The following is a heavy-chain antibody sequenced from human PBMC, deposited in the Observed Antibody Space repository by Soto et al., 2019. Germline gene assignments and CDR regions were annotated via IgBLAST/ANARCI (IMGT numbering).Heavy chain of an antibody. CDR1: GGSISSSSYY. D-gene: IGHD3-16*02. CDR2: IYYSGST. J-gene: IGHJ4*02. V-gene: IGHV4-39*01. Sequence: QLQLQESGPGLVKPSETLSLTCTVSGGSISSSSYYWGWIRQPPGKGLEWIGSIYYSGSTYYNPSLKSRVTIAVDTSKNQFSLKLSSVTAADTAVYYCARQISLGTGDYWGQGTLVTVSS. CDR3: ARQISLGTGDY.